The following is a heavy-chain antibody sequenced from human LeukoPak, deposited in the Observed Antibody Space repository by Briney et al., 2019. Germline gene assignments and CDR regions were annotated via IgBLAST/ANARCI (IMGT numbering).Heavy chain of an antibody. CDR3: AKDHSSTWYFYYFDY. D-gene: IGHD6-13*01. CDR2: ISGSGGST. CDR1: GFTFSSYA. J-gene: IGHJ4*02. V-gene: IGHV3-23*01. Sequence: GGSLRLSCAASGFTFSSYAMTWVRQAPGKGLEWVSVISGSGGSTYYADSVKGRFTISRDNSKNTLYLQMNSLRAEDTAVYYCAKDHSSTWYFYYFDYWGQGTLVTVSS.